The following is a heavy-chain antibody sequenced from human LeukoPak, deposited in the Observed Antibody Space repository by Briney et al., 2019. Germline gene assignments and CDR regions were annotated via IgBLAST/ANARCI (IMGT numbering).Heavy chain of an antibody. Sequence: AGGSLRLSCAASGFTFNDYAMTWVRQAPGKGLDWVAVISNDGSKKYYADSVKGRFTISRDNSKNTLSLQVSSLRTEDTAVYYCAKDRYSYAFEYSDSWGQGTLVTVSS. CDR2: ISNDGSKK. V-gene: IGHV3-30*18. J-gene: IGHJ4*02. CDR3: AKDRYSYAFEYSDS. CDR1: GFTFNDYA. D-gene: IGHD5-18*01.